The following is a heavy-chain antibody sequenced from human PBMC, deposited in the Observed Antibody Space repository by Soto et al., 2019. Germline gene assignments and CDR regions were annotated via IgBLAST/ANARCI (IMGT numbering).Heavy chain of an antibody. D-gene: IGHD6-13*01. CDR2: ISAYNGNT. CDR1: GDTFTSYG. Sequence: AAVKVSCKASGDTFTSYGISWVRQAPGQGLEWMGWISAYNGNTNYAQKLQGRVTMTTDTSTSTAYMELRSLRSDDTAVYYCARDTAAALGGAFDIWGQGTMVTVSS. J-gene: IGHJ3*02. V-gene: IGHV1-18*04. CDR3: ARDTAAALGGAFDI.